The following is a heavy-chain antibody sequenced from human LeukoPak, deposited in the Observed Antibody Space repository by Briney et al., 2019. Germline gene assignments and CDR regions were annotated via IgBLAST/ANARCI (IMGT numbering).Heavy chain of an antibody. CDR2: IYYSGST. V-gene: IGHV4-61*01. CDR3: ARVRERCWFDP. Sequence: KPSETLSLTCTVSGGSVSSGSYYWSWIRQPPGKGLEWIGYIYYSGSTNYNPSLKSRVTISVDTSKNQFSLKLSSVTAADTAVYYCARVRERCWFDPWGQGTLVTVSS. CDR1: GGSVSSGSYY. J-gene: IGHJ5*02. D-gene: IGHD3-10*01.